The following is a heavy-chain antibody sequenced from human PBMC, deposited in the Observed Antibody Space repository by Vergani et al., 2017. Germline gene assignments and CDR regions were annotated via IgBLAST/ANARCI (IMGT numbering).Heavy chain of an antibody. J-gene: IGHJ4*02. Sequence: VQILQSGGGVVQPGGSLRLSCAASGFTFSSYSMNWVRQAPGKGLEWVSSISSSSSYIYYADSVKGRFTISRDNAKNSLYLQMNSLRAEDTAVYYCAREEALGYCSGGSCYSGKRADYWGQGTLVTVSS. CDR3: AREEALGYCSGGSCYSGKRADY. V-gene: IGHV3-21*01. D-gene: IGHD2-15*01. CDR2: ISSSSSYI. CDR1: GFTFSSYS.